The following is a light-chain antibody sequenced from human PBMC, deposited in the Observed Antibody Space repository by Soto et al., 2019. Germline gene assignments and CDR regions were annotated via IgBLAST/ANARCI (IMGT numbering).Light chain of an antibody. J-gene: IGLJ2*01. CDR2: DNN. CDR1: SSNIGAGYD. CDR3: QSYDSSLSGLV. Sequence: QSVLTQPPSVSGAPGQRVTISCTGSSSNIGAGYDVHWYQQLPGTAPKVLIYDNNNRPSEVPNRFSGSKSGTSASLALAGFQAEDEADYYCQSYDSSLSGLVFGGGTKLTVL. V-gene: IGLV1-40*01.